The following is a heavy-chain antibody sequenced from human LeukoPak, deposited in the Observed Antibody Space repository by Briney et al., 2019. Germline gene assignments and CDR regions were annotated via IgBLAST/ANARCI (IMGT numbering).Heavy chain of an antibody. V-gene: IGHV3-7*01. Sequence: PGGSLRLSCATSGFTFSRHWMSWVRQAPGKGLEWVANINQDGSGKYYVDSVRGRFTISRDNAKTSVYLQLNSLRADDTAVYYCARDVWTGVAVSDYWGQGTLVTVSS. CDR2: INQDGSGK. D-gene: IGHD6-19*01. CDR3: ARDVWTGVAVSDY. CDR1: GFTFSRHW. J-gene: IGHJ4*02.